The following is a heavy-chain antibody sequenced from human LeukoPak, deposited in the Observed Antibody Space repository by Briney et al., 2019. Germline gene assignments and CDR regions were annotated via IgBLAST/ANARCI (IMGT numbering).Heavy chain of an antibody. CDR3: ARGGKY. V-gene: IGHV4-34*01. CDR2: VNHSGST. CDR1: GGSFSGYY. Sequence: SETLSLTCAVCGGSFSGYYWSWIRQPPGKGLEWIGEVNHSGSTNYNPSLKSRVTISVDTSKNQFSLKLSSVTAADTAVYYCARGGKYWGQGTLVTVSS. J-gene: IGHJ4*02.